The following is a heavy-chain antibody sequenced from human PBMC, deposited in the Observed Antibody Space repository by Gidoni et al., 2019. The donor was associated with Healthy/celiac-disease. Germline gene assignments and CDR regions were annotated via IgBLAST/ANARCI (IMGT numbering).Heavy chain of an antibody. J-gene: IGHJ4*02. CDR2: INHSGST. CDR1: GGSFSGYY. Sequence: QVQLQQWGAGLLKPSETLSLPCAVYGGSFSGYYWSWIRQPPGKGLEWIGEINHSGSTNYNPSLKSRVTISVDTSKNQFSLKLSSVTAAETAVYYCARGGDFDYWGQGTLVTVSS. CDR3: ARGGDFDY. V-gene: IGHV4-34*01.